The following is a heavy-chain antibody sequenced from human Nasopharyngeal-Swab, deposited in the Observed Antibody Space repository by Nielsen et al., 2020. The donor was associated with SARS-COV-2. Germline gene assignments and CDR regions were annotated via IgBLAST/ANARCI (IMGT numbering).Heavy chain of an antibody. CDR1: GGTFSSYA. V-gene: IGHV1-69*13. J-gene: IGHJ4*02. D-gene: IGHD1-20*01. CDR2: IIPIFGTA. CDR3: ARDNNWNDDAVGY. Sequence: VKVSCKASGGTFSSYAISWVRQAPGQGLEWMGGIIPIFGTANYAQKFQGRVTITADESTSTAYMELSSLRSEDTAVYYWARDNNWNDDAVGYWGQGTLVTVSS.